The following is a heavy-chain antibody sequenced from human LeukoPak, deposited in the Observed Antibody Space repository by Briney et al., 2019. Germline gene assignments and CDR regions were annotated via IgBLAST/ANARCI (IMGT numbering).Heavy chain of an antibody. CDR1: GGSISSGGYY. CDR3: ARTESYDFWSGYEYYFDY. CDR2: IYYSRST. J-gene: IGHJ4*02. D-gene: IGHD3-3*01. V-gene: IGHV4-31*03. Sequence: SQTLSLTCTVSGGSISSGGYYWSWIRQHPGKGLEWIGYIYYSRSTYYNPSLKSRVTISVDTSKNQFSLKLSSVTAADTAVYYCARTESYDFWSGYEYYFDYWGQGTLVTVSS.